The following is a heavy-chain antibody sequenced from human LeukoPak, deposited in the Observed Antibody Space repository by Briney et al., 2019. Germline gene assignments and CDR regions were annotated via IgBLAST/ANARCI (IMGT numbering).Heavy chain of an antibody. CDR2: IYYSGST. D-gene: IGHD3-3*01. J-gene: IGHJ5*02. V-gene: IGHV4-30-4*08. CDR3: ARVKHYDFWSGALGFDP. CDR1: GGSISSGDYY. Sequence: SETLSLTCAVSGGSISSGDYYWSWIRQPPGKGLEWIGYIYYSGSTYYNPSLKSRVTISVDTSKNQFSLKLSSVTAADTAVYYCARVKHYDFWSGALGFDPWGQGTLVTVSS.